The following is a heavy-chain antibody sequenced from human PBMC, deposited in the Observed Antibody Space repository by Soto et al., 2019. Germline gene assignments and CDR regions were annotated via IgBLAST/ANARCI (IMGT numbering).Heavy chain of an antibody. CDR3: ASRGAYNAFDI. Sequence: SQTLSLTCAISGDSVSSNSAAWNWIRQSQSRGLEWLGRTYYRSKWYNDYAVSVKSRITINPDTSKNQFSLQLNSVTPEDTAVYYCASRGAYNAFDIWGQGTMVTVSS. D-gene: IGHD4-4*01. J-gene: IGHJ3*02. CDR1: GDSVSSNSAA. CDR2: TYYRSKWYN. V-gene: IGHV6-1*01.